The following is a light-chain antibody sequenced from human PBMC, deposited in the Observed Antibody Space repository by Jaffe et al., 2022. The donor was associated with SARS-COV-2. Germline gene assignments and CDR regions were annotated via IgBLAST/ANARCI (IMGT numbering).Light chain of an antibody. CDR1: SGSIANNY. Sequence: NFMLTQTHSVSESPGKTVTISCTGSSGSIANNYVQWFQQRPGSAPTTLIYENNQRPSGVPDRFSGSVDSSSNSASLTISGLKTEDEADYYCQSYHNDIAVFGGGTKVTVL. CDR2: ENN. J-gene: IGLJ3*02. V-gene: IGLV6-57*02. CDR3: QSYHNDIAV.